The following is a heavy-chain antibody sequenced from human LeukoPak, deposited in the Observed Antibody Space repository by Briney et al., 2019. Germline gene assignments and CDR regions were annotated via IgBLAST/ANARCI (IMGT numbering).Heavy chain of an antibody. Sequence: GGSLRLSCAASGFTFTHYAMSWFRQAPGKGLDWVSTISGTGDHPYYADSVKGRFTISRDNSKNTLYLQMNSLRAEDTAVYYCAKWARYCTNGVCYYFDYWGQGTLVTVSS. J-gene: IGHJ4*02. V-gene: IGHV3-23*01. CDR2: ISGTGDHP. CDR1: GFTFTHYA. D-gene: IGHD2-8*01. CDR3: AKWARYCTNGVCYYFDY.